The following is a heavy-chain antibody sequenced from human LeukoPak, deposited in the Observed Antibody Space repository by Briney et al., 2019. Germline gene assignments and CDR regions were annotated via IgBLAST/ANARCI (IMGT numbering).Heavy chain of an antibody. CDR2: ISAYNGNT. V-gene: IGHV1-18*01. CDR3: ARDSGQWELLVRYYYYGMDV. J-gene: IGHJ6*02. D-gene: IGHD1-26*01. CDR1: GYTFTSYG. Sequence: PGASVKVSCKASGYTFTSYGISWVRQAPGQGLEWMGWISAYNGNTNYAQKLQGRVTMTTDTSTSTAYMELRSLRSDDTAVYYCARDSGQWELLVRYYYYGMDVWGQGTTVTVSS.